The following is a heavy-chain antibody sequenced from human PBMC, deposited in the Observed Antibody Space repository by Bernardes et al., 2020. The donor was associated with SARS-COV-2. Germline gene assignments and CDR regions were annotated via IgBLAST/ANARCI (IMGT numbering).Heavy chain of an antibody. CDR1: GFTISSYW. CDR2: ISDDGSYT. CDR3: ARDTFGDGALFDY. Sequence: GGLRLSCAASGFTISSYWMHWVRQPHGKGLVWLSRISDDGSYTDYAGSVRGRFTISRDYAKNTVYLQMDSLRVDDTAVYYCARDTFGDGALFDYWGQGNLVTVSS. J-gene: IGHJ4*02. D-gene: IGHD3-10*01. V-gene: IGHV3-74*01.